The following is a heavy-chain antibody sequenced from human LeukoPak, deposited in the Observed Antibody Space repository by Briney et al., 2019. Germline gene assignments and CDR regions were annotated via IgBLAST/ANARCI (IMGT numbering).Heavy chain of an antibody. CDR1: GGSISSSSYY. J-gene: IGHJ5*02. D-gene: IGHD3-3*01. Sequence: SETLSLTCTVSGGSISSSSYYWGWIRQPPGKGLEWIGSIYYSGSTYYNPSLKSRVTISVDTSKNQFSLKLSSVTAADTAVYYCARDKGITIFGGPLNWFDPWGQGTLVTVSS. V-gene: IGHV4-39*07. CDR2: IYYSGST. CDR3: ARDKGITIFGGPLNWFDP.